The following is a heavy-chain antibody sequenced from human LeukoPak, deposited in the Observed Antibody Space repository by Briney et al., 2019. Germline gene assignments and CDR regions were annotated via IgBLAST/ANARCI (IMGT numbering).Heavy chain of an antibody. CDR3: ARLVVGATLGGYYYYYYYMDV. CDR1: GFTFSDYY. Sequence: PGGSLRLSCAASGFTFSDYYMSWIRQAPGKGLEWIGEINHSGSTNYNPSLKSRVTILVDTSKNQYALNLSSVTAADTAIYYCARLVVGATLGGYYYYYYYMDVWGKGTTVTVSS. V-gene: IGHV4-34*01. J-gene: IGHJ6*03. CDR2: INHSGST. D-gene: IGHD1-26*01.